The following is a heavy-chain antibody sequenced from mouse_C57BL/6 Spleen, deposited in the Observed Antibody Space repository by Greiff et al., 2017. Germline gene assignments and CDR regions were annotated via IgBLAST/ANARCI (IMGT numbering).Heavy chain of an antibody. J-gene: IGHJ3*01. Sequence: EVQLQQSVAELVRPAASVKLSCTASGFNIKTTYMHWVKQRPEQGLEWIGRIDPANGNTIYAPKFQGKATITADTTSNTDFLLLSSLTSEDTAIYYCSRSGDGYYGAWFAYWGQGTLVTVSA. CDR1: GFNIKTTY. CDR2: IDPANGNT. V-gene: IGHV14-3*01. D-gene: IGHD2-3*01. CDR3: SRSGDGYYGAWFAY.